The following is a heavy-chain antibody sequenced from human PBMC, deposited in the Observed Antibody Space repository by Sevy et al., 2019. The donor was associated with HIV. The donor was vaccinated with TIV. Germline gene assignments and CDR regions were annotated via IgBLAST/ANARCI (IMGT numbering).Heavy chain of an antibody. CDR1: GFNFSSYS. Sequence: GGSLRLSCAASGFNFSSYSMNWVRQAPGKGLEWVSYISGSSDFLYYADSVKGRFTISRDNAKNSLYLRINSLRVEDTALYYCARGARIVVAADPRAGGDFWGQGTLVTVSS. CDR3: ARGARIVVAADPRAGGDF. J-gene: IGHJ4*02. V-gene: IGHV3-21*01. D-gene: IGHD6-19*01. CDR2: ISGSSDFL.